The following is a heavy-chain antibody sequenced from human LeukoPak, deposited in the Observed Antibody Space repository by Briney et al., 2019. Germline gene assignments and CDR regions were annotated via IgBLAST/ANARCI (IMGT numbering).Heavy chain of an antibody. D-gene: IGHD5-12*01. J-gene: IGHJ4*02. Sequence: GGSLRLSCATSGFTFSSNDLHWVRQAPGKGLEWVAFIRYDGSNEYYADSVKGRFTISRDNSKNTLYLQMNSLRTEDTAVYYCAKTGYSGSAYGTWYFDYWGQGTLVSVSS. CDR2: IRYDGSNE. CDR3: AKTGYSGSAYGTWYFDY. V-gene: IGHV3-30*02. CDR1: GFTFSSND.